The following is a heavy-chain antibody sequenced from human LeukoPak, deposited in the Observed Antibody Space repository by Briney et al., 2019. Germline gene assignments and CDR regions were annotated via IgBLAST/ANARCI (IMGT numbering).Heavy chain of an antibody. CDR1: GGSISSSTFY. V-gene: IGHV4-39*01. CDR2: IYYIGTT. CDR3: AQRRKEGGFGQSLSFDY. Sequence: PSETLSLTCTVSGGSISSSTFYWGWIRQPPGKGLEWIGIIYYIGTTYYNPSLRSRVTISVDTSKNQFSLNLSSVTAADTAVYYCAQRRKEGGFGQSLSFDYWGQGTLVTVSS. J-gene: IGHJ4*02. D-gene: IGHD3-10*01.